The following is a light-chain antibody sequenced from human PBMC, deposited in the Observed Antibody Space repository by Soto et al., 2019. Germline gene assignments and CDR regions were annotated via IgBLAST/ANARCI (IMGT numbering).Light chain of an antibody. J-gene: IGKJ4*01. CDR3: QSYNNWPLS. CDR2: GES. Sequence: EILITQSPATLSVSPGERATLSCRTSQSVSSNLAWYKQKPGQAHRLLIYGESTRATGIPARFSGSGSGTEFNLTISSLQSEDFAVYYCQSYNNWPLSFAGGSKV. CDR1: QSVSSN. V-gene: IGKV3-15*01.